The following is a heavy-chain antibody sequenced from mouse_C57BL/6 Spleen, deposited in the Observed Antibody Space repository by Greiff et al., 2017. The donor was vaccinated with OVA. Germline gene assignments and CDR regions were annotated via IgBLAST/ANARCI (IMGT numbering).Heavy chain of an antibody. CDR3: AREESNWGYYAMDY. J-gene: IGHJ4*01. D-gene: IGHD4-1*01. CDR1: GFTFSDYY. CDR2: INYDGSST. Sequence: EVQLVESEGGLVQPGSSMKLPCTASGFTFSDYYMAWVRQVPEKGLEWVANINYDGSSTYYLDSLKSRFIISRDNAKNILYLQMSSLKSEDTATYYCAREESNWGYYAMDYWGQGTSVTVSS. V-gene: IGHV5-16*01.